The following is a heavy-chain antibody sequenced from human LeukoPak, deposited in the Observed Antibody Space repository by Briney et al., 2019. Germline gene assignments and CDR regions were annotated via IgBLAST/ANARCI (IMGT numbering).Heavy chain of an antibody. D-gene: IGHD6-13*01. Sequence: ASVKVSCKVSGYTLTELSMHWVRQATGQGLEWMGWMNPNSTSAVYAQKFQGRVTMTRNTSISTVYMELSSLKSEDTAVYYCARTKSSWYGMGFDYWGQGTLVTVSS. CDR2: MNPNSTSA. CDR1: GYTLTELS. V-gene: IGHV1-8*01. CDR3: ARTKSSWYGMGFDY. J-gene: IGHJ4*02.